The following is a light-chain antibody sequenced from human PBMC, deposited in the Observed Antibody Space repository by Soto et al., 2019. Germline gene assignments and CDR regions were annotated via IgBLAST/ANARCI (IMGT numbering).Light chain of an antibody. CDR3: QQSYSTPRT. CDR2: KAS. V-gene: IGKV1-5*03. J-gene: IGKJ1*01. Sequence: DIQMTQSPSTLSGSVGDRVTITCRASQTISSWLAWYQQKPGKAPKLLIYKASTLESGVPSRFSGSGSGTEFTLTISCLQPEDFATYYCQQSYSTPRTFGLGTKVDIK. CDR1: QTISSW.